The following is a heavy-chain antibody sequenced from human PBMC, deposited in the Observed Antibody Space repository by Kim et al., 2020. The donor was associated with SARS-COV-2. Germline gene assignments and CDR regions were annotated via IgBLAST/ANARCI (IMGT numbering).Heavy chain of an antibody. J-gene: IGHJ5*02. CDR1: GGSFSGYY. CDR3: ARVDEAWYSGYDSQHGYNWFDP. D-gene: IGHD5-12*01. V-gene: IGHV4-34*01. CDR2: INHSGST. Sequence: SETLSLTCAVYGGSFSGYYWSWIRQPPGKGLEWIGEINHSGSTNYNPSLKSRVTISVDTSKNQFSLKLSSVTAADTAVYYCARVDEAWYSGYDSQHGYNWFDPWGQGTLVTVSS.